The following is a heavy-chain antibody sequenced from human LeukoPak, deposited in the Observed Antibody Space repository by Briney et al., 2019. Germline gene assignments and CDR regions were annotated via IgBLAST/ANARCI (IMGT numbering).Heavy chain of an antibody. CDR3: ARDWRVVRGVIIWVFDY. V-gene: IGHV3-30-3*01. J-gene: IGHJ4*02. D-gene: IGHD3-10*01. CDR2: ISYDGSNK. Sequence: RSLTLSCAASGFTFSSYAMHWVRQAPGKGLEWVAVISYDGSNKYYADSVKGGFTTSRDNSKNTLYLQMNSLRAEDTAVYYCARDWRVVRGVIIWVFDYWGQGTLVAVSS. CDR1: GFTFSSYA.